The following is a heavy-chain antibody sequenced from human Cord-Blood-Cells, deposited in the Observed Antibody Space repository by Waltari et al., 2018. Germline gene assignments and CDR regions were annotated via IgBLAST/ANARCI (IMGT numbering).Heavy chain of an antibody. D-gene: IGHD3-10*01. CDR2: IYYSGST. CDR3: ARDRAYYGSGSYYFDI. V-gene: IGHV4-59*01. J-gene: IGHJ3*02. CDR1: GGSISSYY. Sequence: QVQLQESGPGLVKPSETLSLTCTVSGGSISSYYWSWIRQPTGKGLEWIGYIYYSGSTNYNPSLKSRVTISVDTSKNQFSLKLSSVTAADTAVYYCARDRAYYGSGSYYFDIWGQGTMVTVSS.